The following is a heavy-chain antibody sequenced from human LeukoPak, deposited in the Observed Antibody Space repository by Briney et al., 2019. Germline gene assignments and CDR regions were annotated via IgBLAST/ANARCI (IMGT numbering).Heavy chain of an antibody. Sequence: GGSLRLSCAASGFTFSSNAMSWVRQAPGKGMEWLSAISGNGGSTYYADSVMGRFTISRDNSKNTLYLQMNSLRAEDTAVYYCAKRSSGYSFDYWGQGTLVTVSS. D-gene: IGHD3-22*01. CDR1: GFTFSSNA. V-gene: IGHV3-23*01. J-gene: IGHJ4*02. CDR2: ISGNGGST. CDR3: AKRSSGYSFDY.